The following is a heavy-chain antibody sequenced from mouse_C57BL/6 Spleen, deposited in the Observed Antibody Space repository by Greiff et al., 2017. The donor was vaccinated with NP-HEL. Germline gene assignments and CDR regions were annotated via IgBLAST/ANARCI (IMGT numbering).Heavy chain of an antibody. CDR3: ARSHYGSSYENAMDY. Sequence: VQLQQSGPELVKPGASVKLSCKASGYTFTSYDINWVKQRPGQGLEWIGWIYPRDGSTKYNEKFKGKATLTVDTSSSTAYMELHSLTSEDSAVYFCARSHYGSSYENAMDYWGQGTSVTVSS. D-gene: IGHD1-1*01. CDR1: GYTFTSYD. J-gene: IGHJ4*01. V-gene: IGHV1-85*01. CDR2: IYPRDGST.